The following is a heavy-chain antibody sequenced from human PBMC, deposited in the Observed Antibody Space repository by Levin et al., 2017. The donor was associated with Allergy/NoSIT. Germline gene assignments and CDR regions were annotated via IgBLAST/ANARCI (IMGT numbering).Heavy chain of an antibody. CDR2: INWNAANT. Sequence: RPGGSLRLSCATSGFNFDDFGLAWVRQAPGKGLEWVSGINWNAANTRYVDSVKGRFTISRDNAKNSLYLQMHSLTAEDTALYHCARAVAAAALDAVDIWGQGTMVTVSA. J-gene: IGHJ3*02. D-gene: IGHD6-13*01. CDR1: GFNFDDFG. CDR3: ARAVAAAALDAVDI. V-gene: IGHV3-20*01.